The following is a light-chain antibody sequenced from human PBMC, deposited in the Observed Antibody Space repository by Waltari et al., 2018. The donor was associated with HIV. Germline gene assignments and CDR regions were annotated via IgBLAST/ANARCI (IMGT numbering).Light chain of an antibody. CDR2: AAS. V-gene: IGKV1-39*01. CDR1: QNIRNY. Sequence: DIQMTQSPSSLSASVGDRVTIICRASQNIRNYLNWYQQKPGKAPNLLIYAASSLQSGVPSRFRGSGSGTDFTLTISSLQPEDFATYYCQPSYTTPWTFGQGTKVEIK. J-gene: IGKJ1*01. CDR3: QPSYTTPWT.